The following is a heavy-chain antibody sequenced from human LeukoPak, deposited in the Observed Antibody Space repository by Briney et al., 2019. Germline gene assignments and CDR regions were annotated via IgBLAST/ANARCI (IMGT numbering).Heavy chain of an antibody. J-gene: IGHJ6*04. CDR2: ISSSGSTI. D-gene: IGHD3-10*02. V-gene: IGHV3-48*03. CDR3: AELGIPMIGGV. Sequence: GGSLRLSCAASGFTFSGYEMNWVRQAPGKGLEWVSYISSSGSTIYYADSVKGRFTISRDNAKNSLYLQMNSLRAEDTAVYYCAELGIPMIGGVWGKGTTVTISS. CDR1: GFTFSGYE.